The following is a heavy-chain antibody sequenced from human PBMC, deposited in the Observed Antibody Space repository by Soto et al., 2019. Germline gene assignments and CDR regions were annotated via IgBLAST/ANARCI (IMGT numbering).Heavy chain of an antibody. Sequence: EVQLVESGGGLVQPGGSLRLSCAASGFTLSSYWMSWVRQAPGKGREWVANIKQDGSEKYYVDSVKGRFTISRDAAKSSLYLHLNSLRAEDTAVYYCAREYGSSYSPRYYGMDVWGQGTTVTVSS. CDR1: GFTLSSYW. CDR2: IKQDGSEK. CDR3: AREYGSSYSPRYYGMDV. J-gene: IGHJ6*02. V-gene: IGHV3-7*05. D-gene: IGHD6-13*01.